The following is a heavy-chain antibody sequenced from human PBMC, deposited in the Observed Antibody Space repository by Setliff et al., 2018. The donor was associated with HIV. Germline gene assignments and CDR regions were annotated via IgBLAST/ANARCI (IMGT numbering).Heavy chain of an antibody. V-gene: IGHV1-3*01. Sequence: ASVKVSCKASGYTFTSYAMHWVRQAPGQRLEWMGWIHAGNGDTKYSQKFQGRVTITRDTSATTAYMELSSLRSEDTAIFYCAREPIGGDDAFDIWGQGTMVTVSS. D-gene: IGHD2-21*02. CDR1: GYTFTSYA. CDR2: IHAGNGDT. J-gene: IGHJ3*02. CDR3: AREPIGGDDAFDI.